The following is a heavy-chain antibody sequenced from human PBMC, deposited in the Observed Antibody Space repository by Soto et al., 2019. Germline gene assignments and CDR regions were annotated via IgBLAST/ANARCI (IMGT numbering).Heavy chain of an antibody. V-gene: IGHV4-34*01. Sequence: SETLSLTCAVYGGSFSGYYWSWIRQPPGKGLEWIGEINHSGSTNYNPSLKSRVTISVDTSKNQFSLKLSSVTAADTAVYYCARAAGIAVAGNWFDPWGQGTLVTVS. CDR1: GGSFSGYY. J-gene: IGHJ5*02. CDR3: ARAAGIAVAGNWFDP. D-gene: IGHD6-19*01. CDR2: INHSGST.